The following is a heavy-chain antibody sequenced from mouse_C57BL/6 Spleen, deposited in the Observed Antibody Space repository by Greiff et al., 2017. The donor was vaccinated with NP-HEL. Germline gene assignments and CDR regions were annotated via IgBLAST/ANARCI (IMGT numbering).Heavy chain of an antibody. CDR3: ARTGAYSDFDY. Sequence: QVQLKQPGAELVRPGTSVKLSCKASGYTFTSYWMHWVKQRPGQGLEWIGVIDPSDSYTNYNQKFKGKATLTVDTSSSTAYMQLSSLTSEDSAVYYCARTGAYSDFDYWGQGTTLTVSS. CDR1: GYTFTSYW. D-gene: IGHD2-10*01. V-gene: IGHV1-59*01. CDR2: IDPSDSYT. J-gene: IGHJ2*01.